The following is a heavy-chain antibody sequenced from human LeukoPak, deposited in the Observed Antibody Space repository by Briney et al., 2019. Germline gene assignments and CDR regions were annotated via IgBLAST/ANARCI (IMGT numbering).Heavy chain of an antibody. J-gene: IGHJ3*02. V-gene: IGHV3-21*04. CDR1: GFTFSSYS. CDR2: ISSSSSYI. D-gene: IGHD2-2*01. Sequence: GGSLRLSCAASGFTFSSYSMNWVRQAPGKGLEWVSSISSSSSYIYYADSAKGRFTISRDNAKNSLYLQMNSLRAEDTAVYYCARSQHSSLAFDIWGQGTMVTVSS. CDR3: ARSQHSSLAFDI.